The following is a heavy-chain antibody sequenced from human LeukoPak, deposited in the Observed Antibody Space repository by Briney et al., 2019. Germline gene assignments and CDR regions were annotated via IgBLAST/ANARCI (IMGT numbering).Heavy chain of an antibody. J-gene: IGHJ4*02. CDR1: GGSISPFY. CDR2: IYYSGST. V-gene: IGHV4-59*08. CDR3: ARHGYCSGGSCYWDY. D-gene: IGHD2-15*01. Sequence: PSETLSLTCTVSGGSISPFYWSWIRQPPGKGLEWIAYIYYSGSTRYNPSLKSRVAISVDTSNNQVSLKLSPVTAADTAVYYCARHGYCSGGSCYWDYWGQGTLVTVSS.